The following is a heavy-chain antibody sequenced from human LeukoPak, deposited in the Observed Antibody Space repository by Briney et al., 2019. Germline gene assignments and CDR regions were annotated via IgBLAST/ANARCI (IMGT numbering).Heavy chain of an antibody. CDR1: GFTFSSYI. CDR2: ISSSSSYI. V-gene: IGHV3-21*04. Sequence: GGSLRLSCAASGFTFSSYIMNWVRQAPGKGLEWVSSISSSSSYIYYADSVKGRFTISRDNAKNSLYLQMNSLRAEDTAVYYCAKEAVAGFDYWGQGTLVTVSS. J-gene: IGHJ4*02. D-gene: IGHD6-19*01. CDR3: AKEAVAGFDY.